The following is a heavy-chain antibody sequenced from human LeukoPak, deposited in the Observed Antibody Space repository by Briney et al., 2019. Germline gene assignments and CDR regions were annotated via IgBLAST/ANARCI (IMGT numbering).Heavy chain of an antibody. D-gene: IGHD3-9*01. Sequence: GGSLRLSCAASGFTFSSYGMHWVRQAPGKGLEWVAFIRYDGSNKYYADSVKGRFTISRDNSKNTLYLQMGSLRAEDMAVYYCASSRYFDWHIDYWGQGTLVTVSS. CDR1: GFTFSSYG. CDR2: IRYDGSNK. CDR3: ASSRYFDWHIDY. J-gene: IGHJ4*02. V-gene: IGHV3-30*02.